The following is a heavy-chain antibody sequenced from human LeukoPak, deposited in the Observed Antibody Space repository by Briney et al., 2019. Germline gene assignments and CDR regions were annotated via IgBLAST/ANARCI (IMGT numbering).Heavy chain of an antibody. CDR2: IIPIFGTA. D-gene: IGHD1-26*01. J-gene: IGHJ4*02. CDR3: ARVGSIVGATYFDY. Sequence: SVKVSCKASGYTFTAYHMHWVRQAPGQGLEWMGGIIPIFGTANYAQKFQGRVTITADESTSTAYMELSSLRSEDTAVYYCARVGSIVGATYFDYWGQGTLVTVSS. V-gene: IGHV1-69*13. CDR1: GYTFTAYH.